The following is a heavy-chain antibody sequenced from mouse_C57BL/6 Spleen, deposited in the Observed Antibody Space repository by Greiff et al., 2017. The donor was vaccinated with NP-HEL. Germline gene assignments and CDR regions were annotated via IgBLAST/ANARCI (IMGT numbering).Heavy chain of an antibody. CDR3: TRNYDYAMDY. J-gene: IGHJ4*01. V-gene: IGHV1-15*01. CDR2: IDPETGGT. D-gene: IGHD1-1*01. Sequence: VQLVESGAELVRPGASVTLSCKASGYTFTDYEMHWVKQTPVHGLEWIGAIDPETGGTAYNQKFKGKAILTADKSSSTAYMELRSLTSEDSAVYYCTRNYDYAMDYWGQGTSVTVSS. CDR1: GYTFTDYE.